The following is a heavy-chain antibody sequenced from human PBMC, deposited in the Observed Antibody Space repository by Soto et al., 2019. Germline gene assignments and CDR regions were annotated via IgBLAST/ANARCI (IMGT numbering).Heavy chain of an antibody. CDR1: GGSFSGYY. CDR3: ARFYRAARLQGRLDV. D-gene: IGHD6-13*01. CDR2: INHSGST. V-gene: IGHV4-34*01. Sequence: SETLSLTCAVYGGSFSGYYWSWIRQPPGKGLEWIGEINHSGSTNYNPSLKSRVTISVDTSKNQFSLKLSSVTAADTAVYYCARFYRAARLQGRLDVWGQGTTVIVSS. J-gene: IGHJ6*02.